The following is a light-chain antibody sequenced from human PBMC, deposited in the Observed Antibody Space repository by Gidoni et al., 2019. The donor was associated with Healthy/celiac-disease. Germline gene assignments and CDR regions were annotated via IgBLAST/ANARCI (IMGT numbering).Light chain of an antibody. CDR1: QSISRY. V-gene: IGKV1-39*01. J-gene: IGKJ2*01. CDR3: QQSYSTPGYT. Sequence: DIQMTQSPSSLSASVGDRVTITCRASQSISRYLNWYQQKPGKAPKLLIYAASSLQSGVPSRFSGSGSGTDFTLTIRILQPEDFATYYCQQSYSTPGYTFGQGTKLEIK. CDR2: AAS.